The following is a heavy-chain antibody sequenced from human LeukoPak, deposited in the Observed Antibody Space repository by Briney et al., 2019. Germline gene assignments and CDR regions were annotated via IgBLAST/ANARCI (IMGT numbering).Heavy chain of an antibody. J-gene: IGHJ6*02. D-gene: IGHD3-22*01. V-gene: IGHV4-39*07. CDR1: GGSISSSSYY. CDR2: IYYSGST. Sequence: PSETLSLTCTVSGGSISSSSYYWGWIRQPPGKGLEWIGSIYYSGSTYYNPSLKSRVSISVDTSKNQFSLKLSSVTAADTAVYYCARDKNPDSSRDYGMDVWGQGTTVTVSS. CDR3: ARDKNPDSSRDYGMDV.